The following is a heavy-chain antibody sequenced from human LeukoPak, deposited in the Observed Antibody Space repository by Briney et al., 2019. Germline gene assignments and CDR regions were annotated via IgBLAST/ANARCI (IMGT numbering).Heavy chain of an antibody. CDR2: IYYSGST. CDR1: GGSISSSSYY. J-gene: IGHJ6*03. V-gene: IGHV4-39*07. Sequence: SETLSLTCTVSGGSISSSSYYWGWIRQPPGKGLEWIGSIYYSGSTYYNPSLKSRVTISVDTSKNQFSLKLSSVTAADTAVYYCARVGVVAATFHYYYYMDVWGKGTTVTISS. D-gene: IGHD2-15*01. CDR3: ARVGVVAATFHYYYYMDV.